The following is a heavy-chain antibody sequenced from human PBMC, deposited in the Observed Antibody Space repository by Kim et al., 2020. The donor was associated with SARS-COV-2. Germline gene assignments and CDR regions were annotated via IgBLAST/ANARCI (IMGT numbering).Heavy chain of an antibody. CDR3: ARGRSSRIDY. CDR2: INHSGST. J-gene: IGHJ4*02. D-gene: IGHD6-13*01. V-gene: IGHV4-34*01. CDR1: GGSFSGYY. Sequence: SETLSLTCAVYGGSFSGYYWSWIRQPPGKGLEWNGEINHSGSTNYNPSLKSRCTISVDTSKNQFSLKLSSVTAADTAVYYCARGRSSRIDYWGQGTLVTVSS.